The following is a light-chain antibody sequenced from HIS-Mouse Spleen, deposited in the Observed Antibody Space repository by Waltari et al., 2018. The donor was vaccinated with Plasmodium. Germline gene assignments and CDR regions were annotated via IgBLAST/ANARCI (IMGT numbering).Light chain of an antibody. CDR2: QDS. J-gene: IGLJ2*01. CDR3: QAWDSSTVV. V-gene: IGLV3-1*01. CDR1: KLGDKY. Sequence: SYELTQPPSVSVSPGQTASITCSGDKLGDKYACWYQQKPGQSPVLVSYQDSKRPSGIHEGFGGCNSGNTASLIVSGTQAMDEADYDCQAWDSSTVVFGGGTKLTVL.